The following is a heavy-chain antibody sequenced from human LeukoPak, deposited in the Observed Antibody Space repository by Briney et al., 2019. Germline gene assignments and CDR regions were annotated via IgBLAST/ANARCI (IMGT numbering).Heavy chain of an antibody. CDR1: GYTFTKYW. V-gene: IGHV5-51*01. Sequence: GESLKISCKGSGYTFTKYWIGWVRQVPGKGLGWMGIISPGDSDSRYSPSFRGQVTISVDKSISTAYLQWSSLQASDTAMYYCARALGSKYYYYYMDVWGKGTTVTVSS. D-gene: IGHD7-27*01. J-gene: IGHJ6*03. CDR2: ISPGDSDS. CDR3: ARALGSKYYYYYMDV.